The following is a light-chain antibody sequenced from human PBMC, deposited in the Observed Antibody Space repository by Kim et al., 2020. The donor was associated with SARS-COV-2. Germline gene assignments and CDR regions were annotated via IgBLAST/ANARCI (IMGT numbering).Light chain of an antibody. CDR1: KLGDKY. CDR3: QAWDSSTAV. J-gene: IGLJ2*01. CDR2: QDN. Sequence: VSPGQTASITCSGDKLGDKYACWYQQKPGQSPVLVISQDNSRPSGIPERFSGSNSGNTATLTISGTQAMDEADYYCQAWDSSTAVFGGGTQLTVL. V-gene: IGLV3-1*01.